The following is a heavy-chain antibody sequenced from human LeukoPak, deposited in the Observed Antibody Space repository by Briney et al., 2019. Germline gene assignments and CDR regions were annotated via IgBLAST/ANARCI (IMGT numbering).Heavy chain of an antibody. CDR2: IKPDGTTK. J-gene: IGHJ4*02. Sequence: GGSLRLSCAASGFPFSSYSMTWVRQAPGKGLEWVANIKPDGTTKFYVDSVKGRFTISRDDSKSTLYLEMNSLRAEDTAMYYCVKEIKYVGATYLHSWGQGTLVTVSS. CDR1: GFPFSSYS. V-gene: IGHV3-7*03. D-gene: IGHD1-26*01. CDR3: VKEIKYVGATYLHS.